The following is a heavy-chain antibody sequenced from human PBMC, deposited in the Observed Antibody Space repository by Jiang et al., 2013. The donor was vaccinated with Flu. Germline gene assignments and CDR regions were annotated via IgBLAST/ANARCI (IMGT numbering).Heavy chain of an antibody. J-gene: IGHJ4*02. CDR1: GYTFTDYN. V-gene: IGHV1-2*02. CDR2: IKPNSGGT. D-gene: IGHD1-1*01. Sequence: SGAEVKKPGASVKVSCKASGYTFTDYNIHWVRQAPGQGLEWMGWIKPNSGGTNNAQKFQGRVTMTWDTSSVTAYIDLTRLTSDDTAMYYCARATGVHLAGSTSVKDYYFDYWGQGTLVTVSS. CDR3: ARATGVHLAGSTSVKDYYFDY.